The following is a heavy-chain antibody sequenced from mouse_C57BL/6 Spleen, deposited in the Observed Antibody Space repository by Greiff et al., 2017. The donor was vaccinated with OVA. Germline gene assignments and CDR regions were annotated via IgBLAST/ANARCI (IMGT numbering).Heavy chain of an antibody. Sequence: QVQLQQSGAELVKPGASVKLSCKASGYTFTSYWMHWVKQRPGQGLEWIGMIHPNSGSTNYNEKFKSKATLTVDKSSSTAYMQLSSLTSEDSAVYYCARVLYYDYDQGYYFDYWGQGTTLTVSS. CDR2: IHPNSGST. D-gene: IGHD2-4*01. CDR3: ARVLYYDYDQGYYFDY. V-gene: IGHV1-64*01. J-gene: IGHJ2*01. CDR1: GYTFTSYW.